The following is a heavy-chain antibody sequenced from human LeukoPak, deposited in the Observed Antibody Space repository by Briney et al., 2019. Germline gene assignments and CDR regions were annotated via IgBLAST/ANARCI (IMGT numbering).Heavy chain of an antibody. J-gene: IGHJ5*02. D-gene: IGHD5-12*01. CDR2: INPNSGGT. V-gene: IGHV1-2*02. Sequence: GASVKVSCKASGYTFTGYYMHWVRQAPGQGLEWMGWINPNSGGTNYAQKFQGRVTMTRDTSISTAYMELSRLRSDDTAVYYCARDGIVATISIGDWFDPRGQGTLVTVSS. CDR3: ARDGIVATISIGDWFDP. CDR1: GYTFTGYY.